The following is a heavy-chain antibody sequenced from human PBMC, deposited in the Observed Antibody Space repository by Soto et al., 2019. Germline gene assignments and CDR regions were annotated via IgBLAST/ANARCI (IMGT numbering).Heavy chain of an antibody. Sequence: PGGTLRLSCAASGFTFSSYGMNLVRQALVKEMEWVAAITGSRIITYHADSVQGRFTISRDNSENTLYLQMNSLRADDTAVYYCAKAMTNYFGSGTYYRADYWGQGTLVTV. D-gene: IGHD3-10*01. V-gene: IGHV3-23*01. CDR3: AKAMTNYFGSGTYYRADY. J-gene: IGHJ4*02. CDR1: GFTFSSYG. CDR2: ITGSRIIT.